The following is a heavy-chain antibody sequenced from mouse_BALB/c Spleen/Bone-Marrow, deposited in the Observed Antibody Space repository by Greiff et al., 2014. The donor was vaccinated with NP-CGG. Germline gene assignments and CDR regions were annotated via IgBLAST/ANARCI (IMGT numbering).Heavy chain of an antibody. Sequence: VQLVESAAELARPGASVKMSCKASGYTFTSYTTHWVKQRPGQGLEWIGYINPSSGYTEYNQKFKDKTTLTADKSSSTAYMQLSSLTSEDSAVYYCARGHGYYFDYWGQGTTLTVSS. V-gene: IGHV1-4*02. D-gene: IGHD2-2*01. CDR3: ARGHGYYFDY. CDR1: GYTFTSYT. CDR2: INPSSGYT. J-gene: IGHJ2*01.